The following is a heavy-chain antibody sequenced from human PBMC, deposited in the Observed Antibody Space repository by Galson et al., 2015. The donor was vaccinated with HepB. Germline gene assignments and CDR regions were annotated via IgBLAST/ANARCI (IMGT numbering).Heavy chain of an antibody. Sequence: QSGAEVKKPGESLRISCKGSGYSFISHWISWVRQMPGKGLEWMGRIDPSDSYTNYSPSFQGHVTFSADKSITTAYLQWSSLKASDTAMYYCARHVQKGYNCHPSDYWGQGTLVTASS. CDR2: IDPSDSYT. CDR3: ARHVQKGYNCHPSDY. J-gene: IGHJ4*02. D-gene: IGHD5-24*01. V-gene: IGHV5-10-1*01. CDR1: GYSFISHW.